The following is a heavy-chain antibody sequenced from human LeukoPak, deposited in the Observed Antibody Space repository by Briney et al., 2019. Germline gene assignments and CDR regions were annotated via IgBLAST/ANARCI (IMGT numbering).Heavy chain of an antibody. CDR3: SRDRAGYYHSTRYYWWDY. Sequence: PGGSLRLSCTASGFAFVDYAISWFRQTPGKGLEWVGFIRSKPDAETTEYAASVKGRFTISRDDSKSIAYLQMNSLKTEDSAVYYCSRDRAGYYHSTRYYWWDYWGQGTLVTVSS. CDR1: GFAFVDYA. D-gene: IGHD3-22*01. J-gene: IGHJ4*02. V-gene: IGHV3-49*03. CDR2: IRSKPDAETT.